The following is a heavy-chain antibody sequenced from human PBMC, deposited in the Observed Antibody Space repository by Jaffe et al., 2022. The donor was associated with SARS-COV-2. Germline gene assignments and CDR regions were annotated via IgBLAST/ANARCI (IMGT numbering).Heavy chain of an antibody. CDR2: IKQDGSEK. CDR1: GFTFSSYW. D-gene: IGHD5-12*01. V-gene: IGHV3-7*01. J-gene: IGHJ4*02. Sequence: EVQLVESGGGLVQPGGSLRLSCAASGFTFSSYWMSWVRQAPGKGLEWVANIKQDGSEKYYVDSVKGRFTISRDNAKNSLYLQMNSLRAEDTAVYYCARQLRYSGYTHFDYWGQGTLVTVSS. CDR3: ARQLRYSGYTHFDY.